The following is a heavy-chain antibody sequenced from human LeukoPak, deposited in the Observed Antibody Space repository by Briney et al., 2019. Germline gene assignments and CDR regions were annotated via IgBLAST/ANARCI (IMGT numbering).Heavy chain of an antibody. J-gene: IGHJ3*02. CDR1: GFTFRNYA. CDR2: ISDSDGSVGST. CDR3: ARGPPPMVRGAHDAFDI. D-gene: IGHD3-10*01. Sequence: PGESLRLSRAASGFTFRNYAMTWVRQAPGQGLEWVSVISDSDGSVGSTYYADSVKGRFTISRDNSKNTLYLQMNSLRAEDTAVYYCARGPPPMVRGAHDAFDIWGQGTMVTVSS. V-gene: IGHV3-23*01.